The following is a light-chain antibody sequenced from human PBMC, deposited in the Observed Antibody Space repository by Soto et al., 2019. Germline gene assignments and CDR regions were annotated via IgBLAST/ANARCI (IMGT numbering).Light chain of an antibody. CDR3: QHYNSYSEA. CDR2: KAS. CDR1: QTISSW. J-gene: IGKJ1*01. V-gene: IGKV1-5*03. Sequence: IQMTQSPSTLSRPLGDRVPITCRASQTISSWLAWYQQKPGKAPKLLIYKASTLKSGVPSRFSGSGSGTEFTLTISSLQPDDFATYYCQHYNSYSEAFGQGTKVDIK.